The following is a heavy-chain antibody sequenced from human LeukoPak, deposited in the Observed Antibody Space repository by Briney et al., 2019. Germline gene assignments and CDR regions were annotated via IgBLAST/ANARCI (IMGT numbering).Heavy chain of an antibody. CDR3: AKDIRYSYGFDY. D-gene: IGHD5-18*01. CDR2: ISWNSGSI. V-gene: IGHV3-9*01. CDR1: GFTFGDYA. Sequence: GRFLRLYCAAAGFTFGDYAMQGARQSPEKGLEWVSGISWNSGSIGYADSVKGRFTISRDNAKNSLYLQMNSLRAEDTALYYCAKDIRYSYGFDYWGQGTLVTVSS. J-gene: IGHJ4*02.